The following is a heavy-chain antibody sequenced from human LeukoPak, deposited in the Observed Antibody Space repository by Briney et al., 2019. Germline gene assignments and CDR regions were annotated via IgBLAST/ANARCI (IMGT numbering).Heavy chain of an antibody. J-gene: IGHJ6*03. Sequence: GGSLRLSCAASGFTFSSYSMNWVRQAPGKGLEWVSSISSSSSYIYYADSVKGRFTISRDNAKNSLYLQMNSLRAEDTAVYYCARGSSYANEQLADYYYYYMDVWGKGTTVTVSS. CDR3: ARGSSYANEQLADYYYYYMDV. D-gene: IGHD6-13*01. CDR1: GFTFSSYS. V-gene: IGHV3-21*01. CDR2: ISSSSSYI.